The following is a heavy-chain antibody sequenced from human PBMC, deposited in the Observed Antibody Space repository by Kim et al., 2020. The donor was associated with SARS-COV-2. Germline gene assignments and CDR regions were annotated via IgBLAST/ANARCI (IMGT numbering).Heavy chain of an antibody. CDR3: ASGGMDG. Sequence: YNGNTNYAQKLQGRVTMTTDTSTSTADMELRSLRSDDTAVYYCASGGMDGWGQGTTVAVSS. CDR2: YNGNT. J-gene: IGHJ6*02. V-gene: IGHV1-18*01.